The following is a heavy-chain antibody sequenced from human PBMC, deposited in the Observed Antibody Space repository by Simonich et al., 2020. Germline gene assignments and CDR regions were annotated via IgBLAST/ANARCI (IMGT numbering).Heavy chain of an antibody. Sequence: EVQLVESGGGLVQPGGSLRLSCAASGFTFSSYSMNWVRQAPGKGLEWVSNISSSSSTIYYADSVKGRFTISRDNANNSLYLQMNSLRAEDTAVYYCARDSSYYAFDIWGQGTMVTVSS. D-gene: IGHD5-12*01. V-gene: IGHV3-48*01. CDR3: ARDSSYYAFDI. CDR2: ISSSSSTI. CDR1: GFTFSSYS. J-gene: IGHJ3*02.